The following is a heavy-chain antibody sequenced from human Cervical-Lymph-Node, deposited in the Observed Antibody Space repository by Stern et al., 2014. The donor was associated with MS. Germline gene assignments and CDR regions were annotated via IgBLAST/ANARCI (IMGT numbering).Heavy chain of an antibody. Sequence: QLQLQESGPGLVKPSQTLSLTCTVSCGSISSDGYYWSWIRQHPGKGLEWIGYIHYSGSTYYNSSLKSRLTISVDTSKNQFSLRLNSVTAADTAVYYCARASGTYAVYYYNYGMDVWGQGTTVTVSS. CDR1: CGSISSDGYY. CDR3: ARASGTYAVYYYNYGMDV. V-gene: IGHV4-31*03. D-gene: IGHD1-26*01. J-gene: IGHJ6*02. CDR2: IHYSGST.